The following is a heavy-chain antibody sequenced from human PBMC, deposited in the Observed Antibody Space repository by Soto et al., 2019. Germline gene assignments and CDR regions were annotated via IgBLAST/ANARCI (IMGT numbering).Heavy chain of an antibody. CDR1: GFTFSSYW. CDR3: GRGGSDSPMAPGY. D-gene: IGHD5-18*01. CDR2: INPDGSAT. V-gene: IGHV3-74*01. Sequence: GESLKISCEASGFTFSSYWMHWVRQAPGKGLVWVSRINPDGSATNYADSVKGRFTISRDNAKNTLYLQMNSLRAEDTAVFYCGRGGSDSPMAPGYWGQGTLVTVSS. J-gene: IGHJ4*02.